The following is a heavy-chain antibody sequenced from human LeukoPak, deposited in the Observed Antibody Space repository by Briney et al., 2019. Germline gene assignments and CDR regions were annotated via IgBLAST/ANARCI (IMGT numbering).Heavy chain of an antibody. J-gene: IGHJ5*02. V-gene: IGHV3-7*03. CDR2: IKQDGSEK. CDR1: GFTFSSYW. Sequence: PGGSLRLSCAASGFTFSSYWMSWVRQAPGKGLEWVANIKQDGSEKYYVDSVKGRFTISRDNAKNSLYLQMNSLRADDTAVYYCARFPYYDILTGYYFPRNWFDPWGQGTLVTVSS. CDR3: ARFPYYDILTGYYFPRNWFDP. D-gene: IGHD3-9*01.